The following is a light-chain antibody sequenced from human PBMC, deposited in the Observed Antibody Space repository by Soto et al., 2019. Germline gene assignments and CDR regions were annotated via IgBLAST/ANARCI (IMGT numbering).Light chain of an antibody. Sequence: DMHMTQYPSTLSASVGDRVTITCRASQSISSWLAWYQQKAGKAPKLLIYAASSLQSGVPSRFSGSGSGTDFALTISSLQPEDSAVYYCQQSHSSPLSFGGGTKVDI. V-gene: IGKV1-39*01. CDR1: QSISSW. J-gene: IGKJ4*01. CDR3: QQSHSSPLS. CDR2: AAS.